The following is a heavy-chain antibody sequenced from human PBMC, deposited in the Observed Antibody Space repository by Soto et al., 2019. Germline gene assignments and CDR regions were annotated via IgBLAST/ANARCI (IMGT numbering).Heavy chain of an antibody. V-gene: IGHV3-30*18. D-gene: IGHD4-17*01. CDR3: AKDFRTTVTPL. CDR2: ISYDGSNK. Sequence: GGSLRLSCAASGFTFSSYGMHWVRQAPGKGLEWVAVISYDGSNKYYADSVKGRFTISRDNSKNTLYLQMNSLRAEDTAVYYCAKDFRTTVTPLWGQGTLVTVSS. CDR1: GFTFSSYG. J-gene: IGHJ4*02.